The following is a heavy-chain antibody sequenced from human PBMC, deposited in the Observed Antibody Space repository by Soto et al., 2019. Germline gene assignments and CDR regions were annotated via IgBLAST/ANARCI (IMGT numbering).Heavy chain of an antibody. J-gene: IGHJ4*02. CDR2: IYYSGST. V-gene: IGHV4-61*01. CDR3: ARAASYASSYYFDF. Sequence: LSETLSLTCTVSGGSVSSGSYYWSWIRQPPGKGLEWIGFIYYSGSTSYYPSFKSRVTISLDTSRNQFSLKLSSVTAADTAVYYCARAASYASSYYFDFWGQGTLVTVSS. CDR1: GGSVSSGSYY. D-gene: IGHD6-6*01.